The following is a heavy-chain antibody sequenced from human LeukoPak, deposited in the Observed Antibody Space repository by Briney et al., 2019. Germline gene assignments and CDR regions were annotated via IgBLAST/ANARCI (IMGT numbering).Heavy chain of an antibody. CDR2: IIPILGIA. Sequence: SVKVSCKASGGTFSSYAISWVRQAPGQGLEWMGRIIPILGIANYAQKFQGRVTITADKSTSTAYMELSSLRSEDTAVYYCARDSSGWTFDYCGQGTLVTVSS. V-gene: IGHV1-69*04. CDR1: GGTFSSYA. CDR3: ARDSSGWTFDY. J-gene: IGHJ4*02. D-gene: IGHD6-19*01.